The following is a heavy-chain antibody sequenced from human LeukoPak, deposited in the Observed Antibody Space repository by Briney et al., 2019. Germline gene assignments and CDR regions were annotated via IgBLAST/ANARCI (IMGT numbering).Heavy chain of an antibody. CDR1: GFPFNSYV. D-gene: IGHD3-16*02. CDR2: ISGSGGLT. J-gene: IGHJ3*02. Sequence: GGSLRLSCAASGFPFNSYVMTWVRQAPGKGLEWVSVISGSGGLTYYADSVKGRFTVSRDNSKNTLYLQMNSLRAEDTAVYSCAKGYYDYIRGSYRSDAFDIWGQGTMVTVSS. V-gene: IGHV3-23*01. CDR3: AKGYYDYIRGSYRSDAFDI.